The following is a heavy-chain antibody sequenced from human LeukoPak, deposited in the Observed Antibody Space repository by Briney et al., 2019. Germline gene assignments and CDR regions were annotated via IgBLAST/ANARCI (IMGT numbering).Heavy chain of an antibody. Sequence: GGSLRLSCAASGFTFSSYAMHWVRQAPGKGLEWVAVISYDGSNKYYADSVKGRFTISRDNSRNTLYLQMNSLRAEDTAVYYCARGRSLGYCSSTSCAYGMDVWGQGTTVTVSS. CDR1: GFTFSSYA. V-gene: IGHV3-30*04. CDR3: ARGRSLGYCSSTSCAYGMDV. CDR2: ISYDGSNK. D-gene: IGHD2-2*01. J-gene: IGHJ6*02.